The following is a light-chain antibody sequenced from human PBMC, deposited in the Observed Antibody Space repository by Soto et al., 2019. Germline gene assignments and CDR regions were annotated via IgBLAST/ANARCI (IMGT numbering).Light chain of an antibody. Sequence: DIQMTQSRSSVSASVGDRVTISCRESEDINSRLAWYQQKPGNAPKLLIYAAFILQSGVPSRFSGYGSGTDFTLSISSLQPEDFATYYCQQADSFPITVGQGTRLEIK. CDR3: QQADSFPIT. V-gene: IGKV1-12*01. J-gene: IGKJ5*01. CDR2: AAF. CDR1: EDINSR.